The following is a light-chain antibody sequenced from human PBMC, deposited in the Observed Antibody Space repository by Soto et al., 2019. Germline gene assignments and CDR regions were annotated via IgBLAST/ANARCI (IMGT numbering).Light chain of an antibody. J-gene: IGLJ3*02. Sequence: QSVLTQPPSVSGAPGQRVTISCTGSSSIIGAGYDVHWYQQLPGTAPKLLIYGNSNRPSGVPDRFSGSKSGTSASLAITGLQAEDEADYYCQSYDSSLSGWVSGGGTKLTVL. CDR2: GNS. CDR1: SSIIGAGYD. V-gene: IGLV1-40*01. CDR3: QSYDSSLSGWV.